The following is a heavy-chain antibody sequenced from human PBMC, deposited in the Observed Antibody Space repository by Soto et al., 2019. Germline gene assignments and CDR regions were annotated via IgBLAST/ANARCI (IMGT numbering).Heavy chain of an antibody. D-gene: IGHD3-9*01. V-gene: IGHV4-30-2*03. CDR3: ARGYDILTGPLDY. CDR1: GGSISSGGYS. Sequence: PSETLSLTCAVSGGSISSGGYSWSWIRQPPGKGLEWIGIIYHSGSTYYNPSLKSRVTISVDTSKSQFSLNLNSVTAADTAVYYCARGYDILTGPLDYWGPGTLVTVPQ. CDR2: IYHSGST. J-gene: IGHJ4*02.